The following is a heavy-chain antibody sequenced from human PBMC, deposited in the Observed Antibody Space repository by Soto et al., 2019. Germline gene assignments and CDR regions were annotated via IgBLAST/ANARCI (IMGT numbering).Heavy chain of an antibody. CDR2: IIPIFGTA. V-gene: IGHV1-69*05. CDR3: ARGRTSYSSSWPDFDY. CDR1: GGTFSSYA. J-gene: IGHJ4*02. D-gene: IGHD6-13*01. Sequence: QVQLVQSGAEVKKPGSSVKVSCKASGGTFSSYAISWVRQAPGQGLEWMGGIIPIFGTANYAQKFQGRVTITSAEATSXAYMELSSLRSEDTAVYYCARGRTSYSSSWPDFDYWGQGTLVTVSS.